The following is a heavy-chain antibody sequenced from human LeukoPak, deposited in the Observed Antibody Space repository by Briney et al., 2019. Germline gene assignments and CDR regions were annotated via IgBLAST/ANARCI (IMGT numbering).Heavy chain of an antibody. CDR3: ARDRRYSGWHPFDP. J-gene: IGHJ5*02. CDR2: ISYDGSNK. D-gene: IGHD6-19*01. Sequence: GGSLSLSCAASGFTFSSYAMHWVRQAPGKGLEWVAVISYDGSNKYYADSVKGRFTISRDNSKNTLYLQMNSLRAEDTAVYYCARDRRYSGWHPFDPWGQGTLVTVSS. CDR1: GFTFSSYA. V-gene: IGHV3-30-3*01.